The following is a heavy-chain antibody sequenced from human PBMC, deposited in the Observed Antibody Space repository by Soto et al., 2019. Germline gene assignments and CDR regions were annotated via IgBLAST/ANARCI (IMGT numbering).Heavy chain of an antibody. CDR2: ITWNSRVL. V-gene: IGHV3-9*01. D-gene: IGHD3-3*01. Sequence: EVQLVESGGRLVQPGRSLRLSCVGTGLHFDDFAMHWVRQAPGKGLAWVSGITWNSRVLAYADSVKGRFTISRDNARNSLYLQMDSLRDEDTALYYCAKGRYDFWSPYYFDSWGQGTLVTVSS. J-gene: IGHJ4*02. CDR1: GLHFDDFA. CDR3: AKGRYDFWSPYYFDS.